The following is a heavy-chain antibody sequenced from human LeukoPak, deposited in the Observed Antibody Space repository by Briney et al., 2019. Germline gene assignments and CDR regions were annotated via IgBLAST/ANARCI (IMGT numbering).Heavy chain of an antibody. D-gene: IGHD2-2*01. V-gene: IGHV4-39*01. CDR2: IYFSGGT. CDR3: ARLFIRDIVVVPAASIDS. Sequence: PSETLSLTCTVSGASVSSSDYYWGWIRQPPGKRLEWIGNIYFSGGTYYNPPLKSRVTMSVDTSNNQFSLKLSSVTATDTAVYYCARLFIRDIVVVPAASIDSWGRGTLVTVSS. CDR1: GASVSSSDYY. J-gene: IGHJ4*02.